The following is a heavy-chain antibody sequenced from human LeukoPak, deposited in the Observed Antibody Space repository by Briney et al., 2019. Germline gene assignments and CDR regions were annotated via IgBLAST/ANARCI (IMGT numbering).Heavy chain of an antibody. CDR3: AREDPQTTVPEGMDV. CDR1: GGSISTYY. CDR2: IYYTGTT. V-gene: IGHV4-59*01. Sequence: SETLSLTCSVSGGSISTYYWSWLRQPPGKGLEWLGYIYYTGTTNYNPSLRSRVTISVDASRNQFSLRLSSVTAADTAVYYCAREDPQTTVPEGMDVWGHGTTVIVSS. D-gene: IGHD4-17*01. J-gene: IGHJ6*02.